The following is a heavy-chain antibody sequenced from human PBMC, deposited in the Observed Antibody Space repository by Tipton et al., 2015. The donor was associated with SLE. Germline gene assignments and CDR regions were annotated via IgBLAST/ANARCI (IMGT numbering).Heavy chain of an antibody. CDR3: ARPAVYGDSRGGFVI. V-gene: IGHV4-34*01. Sequence: LRLSCAVYGGSFSGYYWSWIRQPPGKGLEWIGEINHSGSTNYNPSLKSRVTISVDTSKNQFSLRLSSVTAADTAGYYCARPAVYGDSRGGFVIWGQGTMVTVSS. CDR1: GGSFSGYY. CDR2: INHSGST. J-gene: IGHJ3*02. D-gene: IGHD4-17*01.